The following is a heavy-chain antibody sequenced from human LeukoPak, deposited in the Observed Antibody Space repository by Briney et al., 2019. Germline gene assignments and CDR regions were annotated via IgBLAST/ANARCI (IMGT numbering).Heavy chain of an antibody. D-gene: IGHD6-19*01. V-gene: IGHV1-8*01. Sequence: ASVKVSCKASGYTLTSYDINWVRQATGQGLEWMGWMNPNSGRTGYAQNFQGRITITRNTSISTAYMELSSLRSEDTAVYYCARGLLRHSSGSHWGQGTLVTVSS. J-gene: IGHJ4*02. CDR2: MNPNSGRT. CDR3: ARGLLRHSSGSH. CDR1: GYTLTSYD.